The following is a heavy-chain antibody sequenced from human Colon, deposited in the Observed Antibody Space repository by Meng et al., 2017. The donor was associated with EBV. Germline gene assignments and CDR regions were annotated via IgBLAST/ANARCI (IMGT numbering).Heavy chain of an antibody. D-gene: IGHD6-19*01. CDR3: ARVGQWLPIDY. Sequence: VPLPDACPRRVNPSGTLVLSFGVSGGSISSSHWLGWVRPPPGKGLEWIGEIYHSGSTNYNPSLKSRVTISVDKSKNQFSLNLSSVTAADTAVYYCARVGQWLPIDYWGQGTLVTVSS. CDR1: GGSISSSHW. J-gene: IGHJ4*02. V-gene: IGHV4-4*02. CDR2: IYHSGST.